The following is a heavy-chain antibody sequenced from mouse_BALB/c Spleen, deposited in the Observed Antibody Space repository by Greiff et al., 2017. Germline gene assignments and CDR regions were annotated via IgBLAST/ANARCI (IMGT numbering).Heavy chain of an antibody. D-gene: IGHD2-1*01. J-gene: IGHJ4*01. CDR2: IRSKSNNYAT. Sequence: EVKLMESGGGLVQPKGSLKLSCAASGFTFNTYAMHWVCQAPGKGLEWVARIRSKSNNYATYYADSVKDRFTISRDDSQSMLYLQMNNLKTEDTAMYYCVRGGNYWAMDYWGQGTSVTVSS. V-gene: IGHV10-3*03. CDR1: GFTFNTYA. CDR3: VRGGNYWAMDY.